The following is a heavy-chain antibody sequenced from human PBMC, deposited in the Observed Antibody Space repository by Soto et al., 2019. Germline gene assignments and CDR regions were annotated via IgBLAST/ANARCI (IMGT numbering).Heavy chain of an antibody. CDR2: INQDGSQK. CDR3: ARDGVEAGLYLDN. V-gene: IGHV3-7*01. CDR1: GFIFSSYW. Sequence: EVQLVESGGGLVLPGGSQILSCAASGFIFSSYWMSWVRQAPGKGLEWVANINQDGSQKYYVDSVKGRFIISRDNAGNSLFLQMSSLTAEDTALYYCARDGVEAGLYLDNWGQGTLVTVSS. J-gene: IGHJ4*02. D-gene: IGHD6-19*01.